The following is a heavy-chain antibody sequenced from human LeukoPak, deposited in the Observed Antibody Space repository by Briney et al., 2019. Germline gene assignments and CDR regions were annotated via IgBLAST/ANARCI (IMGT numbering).Heavy chain of an antibody. J-gene: IGHJ6*03. D-gene: IGHD3-3*01. CDR2: IYTSGST. CDR3: AREGGGSYDFWSGYSRHYYMDV. Sequence: SETLSLTCTVSGGSISSYYWSWIRQPAGKGLEWIGRIYTSGSTNYNPSLKSRVTMSVDTSKNQFSLKLSSVTAAGTAVYYCAREGGGSYDFWSGYSRHYYMDVWGKGTTVTVSS. V-gene: IGHV4-4*07. CDR1: GGSISSYY.